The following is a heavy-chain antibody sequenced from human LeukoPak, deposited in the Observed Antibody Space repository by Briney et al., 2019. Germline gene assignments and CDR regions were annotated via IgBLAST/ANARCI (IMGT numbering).Heavy chain of an antibody. CDR3: ARGIITMVRGAPGDY. CDR2: MNPNGGNT. CDR1: GYTFTSYD. Sequence: GASVKVSCKASGYTFTSYDINWVRQATGQGLEWMGWMNPNGGNTGYAQKFQGRVTMTRNTSISTAYMELSSLRSEDTAVYYCARGIITMVRGAPGDYWGQGTLVTVSS. D-gene: IGHD3-10*01. J-gene: IGHJ4*02. V-gene: IGHV1-8*01.